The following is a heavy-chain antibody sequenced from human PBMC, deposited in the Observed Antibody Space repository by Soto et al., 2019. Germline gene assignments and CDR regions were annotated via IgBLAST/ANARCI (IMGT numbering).Heavy chain of an antibody. CDR2: IYYSGST. CDR1: WGSVRSGSYY. D-gene: IGHD3-22*01. Sequence: SETLSLTCTVSWGSVRSGSYYLTWIRQPPGKGLEWIGYIYYSGSTNYNPSLKSRVTISVNTSKNQFYLKLSSVTAADTALYYCARAQYYYASSAYSLGWFDYWGPGTLVPVSS. CDR3: ARAQYYYASSAYSLGWFDY. J-gene: IGHJ4*02. V-gene: IGHV4-61*01.